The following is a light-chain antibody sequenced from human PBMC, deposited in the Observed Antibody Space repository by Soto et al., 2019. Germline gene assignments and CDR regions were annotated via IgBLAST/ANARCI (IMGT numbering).Light chain of an antibody. CDR2: KVS. Sequence: DVVLTQSPGTLSLSPGERATLSCSASHSLVYSDGNTYLNWFQQRPGQSPRRLIYKVSSRDSGVPDRFSGSGSGTDFTLKISRVEAEDVGIYYCMQGTHWPLTFGGGTKVDIK. CDR3: MQGTHWPLT. J-gene: IGKJ4*01. CDR1: HSLVYSDGNTY. V-gene: IGKV2-30*01.